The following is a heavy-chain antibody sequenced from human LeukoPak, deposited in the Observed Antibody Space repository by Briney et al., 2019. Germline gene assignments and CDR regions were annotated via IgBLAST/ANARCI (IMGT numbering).Heavy chain of an antibody. CDR2: ISSSSSSTI. Sequence: HPGGSLRLSCAASGFTFSSYSMNWVRQAPGKGLEWVSYISSSSSSTIYYADSVKGRFTISRDNAKNSLYLQMNSLRAEDTAVYYCARAPVAGSFDYYYYMDVWGKGTTVTVSS. D-gene: IGHD6-19*01. CDR3: ARAPVAGSFDYYYYMDV. J-gene: IGHJ6*03. V-gene: IGHV3-48*01. CDR1: GFTFSSYS.